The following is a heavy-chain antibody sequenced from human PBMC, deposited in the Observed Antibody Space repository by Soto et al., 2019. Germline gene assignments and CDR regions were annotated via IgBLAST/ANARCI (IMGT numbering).Heavy chain of an antibody. V-gene: IGHV1-2*02. Sequence: QVQLVQSGAEVKEPGDSVRVSCEASGYTFTAYHIHWVRQAPGQGLEWMGWINPKFGDTTYAQDFQGRVSMTRDMAISLVYMELSRLASDDTAIYYCARNMDYYYGRGSGNGHGVWGQGTTVTVFS. CDR2: INPKFGDT. CDR3: ARNMDYYYGRGSGNGHGV. D-gene: IGHD3-10*02. CDR1: GYTFTAYH. J-gene: IGHJ6*02.